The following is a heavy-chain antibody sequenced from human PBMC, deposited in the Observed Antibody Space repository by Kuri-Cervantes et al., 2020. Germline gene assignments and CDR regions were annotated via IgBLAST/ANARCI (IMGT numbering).Heavy chain of an antibody. J-gene: IGHJ3*02. CDR2: IYYSGST. CDR3: ARGVWQQPVLGALDI. D-gene: IGHD6-13*01. Sequence: SETLSLTCTVSGGSISSSSYYWGWIRQPPGKALEWIGSIYYSGSTYYNPSLKSRVTISLDTSKNQFSLKLSSVIAADTAIYYCARGVWQQPVLGALDIWGQGTMVTVSS. V-gene: IGHV4-39*07. CDR1: GGSISSSSYY.